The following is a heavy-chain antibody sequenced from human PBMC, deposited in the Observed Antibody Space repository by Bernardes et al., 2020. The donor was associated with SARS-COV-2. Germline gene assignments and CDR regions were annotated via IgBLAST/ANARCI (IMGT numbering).Heavy chain of an antibody. CDR1: GGSISSGGYY. CDR3: ARRVVVVVAATRLVAWFDP. J-gene: IGHJ5*02. D-gene: IGHD2-15*01. CDR2: IYYSGST. V-gene: IGHV4-31*03. Sequence: SEPLSLTCTVSGGSISSGGYYWSWLRQHPGKGLEWIGYIYYSGSTYYNPSLKSRVTISVDTSKNQFSLKLSSVTAADTAVYYCARRVVVVVAATRLVAWFDPWGQGTLVTVSS.